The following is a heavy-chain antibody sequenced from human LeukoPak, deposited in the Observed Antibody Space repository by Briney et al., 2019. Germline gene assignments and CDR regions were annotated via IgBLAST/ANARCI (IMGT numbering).Heavy chain of an antibody. CDR3: ARDGEMDYGDYGGAFDI. D-gene: IGHD4-17*01. CDR1: GGTFSSYA. J-gene: IGHJ3*02. Sequence: SVKVSCKASGGTFSSYAISWVRQAPGQGLEWMGRIIPIIGTANYAQKFQGRVTITTDESTSTAYMELSSLRSEDTAVYYCARDGEMDYGDYGGAFDIWGQGTMVTVSS. CDR2: IIPIIGTA. V-gene: IGHV1-69*05.